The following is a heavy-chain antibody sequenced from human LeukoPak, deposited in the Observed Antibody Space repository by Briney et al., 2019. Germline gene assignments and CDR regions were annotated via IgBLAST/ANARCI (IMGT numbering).Heavy chain of an antibody. D-gene: IGHD5-24*01. CDR2: VSSSSTYI. J-gene: IGHJ3*02. CDR1: GFTFSSYS. Sequence: GGSLRLSCAASGFTFSSYSMNWVRQAPGKGLEWVSSVSSSSTYIYYADSVKGRFTISRDNAKNSLYLQMNSLRAEDTAVYYCARPRDGYSIDAFDIWGQGTMVTVSS. CDR3: ARPRDGYSIDAFDI. V-gene: IGHV3-21*04.